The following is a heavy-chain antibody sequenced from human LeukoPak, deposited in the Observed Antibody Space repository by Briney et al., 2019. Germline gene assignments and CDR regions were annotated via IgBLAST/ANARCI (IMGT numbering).Heavy chain of an antibody. V-gene: IGHV1-69*13. CDR3: ARGGFGVVIVNWFDP. D-gene: IGHD3-3*01. Sequence: ASVKVSCKASGGTFSSYAISWVRQAPGQGLEWMGGIIPIFGTANYAQKFQGRVTITADESTSTAYMELSSLRSDDTAVYYCARGGFGVVIVNWFDPWGQGTLVTVSS. J-gene: IGHJ5*02. CDR1: GGTFSSYA. CDR2: IIPIFGTA.